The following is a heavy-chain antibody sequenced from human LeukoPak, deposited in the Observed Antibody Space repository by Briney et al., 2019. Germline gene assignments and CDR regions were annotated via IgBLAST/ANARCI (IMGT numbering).Heavy chain of an antibody. CDR2: IGSTTSYI. CDR3: ARDLTARIAAAGTSDY. D-gene: IGHD6-13*01. Sequence: GASLSLSCAAAGFPISSFGMSGVRPAPRKGLEWVSSIGSTTSYIYYADSVRGRFTISRDNAKNSLYLQMNSLRAEDTAVYYCARDLTARIAAAGTSDYWGQGALVTVSS. J-gene: IGHJ4*02. V-gene: IGHV3-21*01. CDR1: GFPISSFG.